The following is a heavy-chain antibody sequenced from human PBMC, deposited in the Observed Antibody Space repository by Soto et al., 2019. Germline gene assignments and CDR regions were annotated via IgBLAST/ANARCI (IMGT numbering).Heavy chain of an antibody. CDR3: ARTTTSGTRFDY. CDR2: VYHSGST. CDR1: GGSISTSNW. V-gene: IGHV4-4*02. Sequence: QVQLQESGPGLVKPSGTLSLSCAVSGGSISTSNWWNWVRQPPGKGLEWIGEVYHSGSTNYNPSFKSRVAMSVHKSKKPFSLKLNSVTAADTALYYCARTTTSGTRFDYWGQGSLVTVSS. J-gene: IGHJ4*02. D-gene: IGHD1-1*01.